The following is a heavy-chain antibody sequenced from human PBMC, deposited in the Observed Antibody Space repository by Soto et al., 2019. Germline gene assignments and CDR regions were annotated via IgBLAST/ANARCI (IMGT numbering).Heavy chain of an antibody. CDR2: INPSGGST. CDR1: GYTFTTHY. CDR3: ARDLEALLDY. Sequence: GASVKVSCKASGYTFTTHYMHWVRQAPGQGLEWMGIINPSGGSTSYAQKFQGRVTMTRDTSTSTVYMELRSLRSDDTAVYYCARDLEALLDYWGQGTLVTVSS. V-gene: IGHV1-46*01. J-gene: IGHJ4*02.